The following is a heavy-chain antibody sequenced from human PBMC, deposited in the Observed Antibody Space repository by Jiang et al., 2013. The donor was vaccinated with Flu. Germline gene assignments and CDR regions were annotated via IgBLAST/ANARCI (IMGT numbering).Heavy chain of an antibody. D-gene: IGHD3-22*01. CDR3: ARAGPYDTSGYYFYFDS. CDR1: GFTFSSHG. V-gene: IGHV3-33*01. CDR2: IWSDGTNE. Sequence: VQLLESGGGVVQPGRSLRLSCAASGFTFSSHGMHWVRQGPGKGLEWVASIWSDGTNENYEASVKGRFIISRDNSKNTLYLQMNSLRAEDTAVYFCARAGPYDTSGYYFYFDSWGQGALVTVSS. J-gene: IGHJ4*02.